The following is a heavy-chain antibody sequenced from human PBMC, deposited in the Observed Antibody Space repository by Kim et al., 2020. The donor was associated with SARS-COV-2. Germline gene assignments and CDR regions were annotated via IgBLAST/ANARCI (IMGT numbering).Heavy chain of an antibody. J-gene: IGHJ5*02. CDR3: ARGREYGSGSYYNSAVRTRYNWFDP. Sequence: SETLSLTCTVSGGSISSGGYYWSWIRQHPGKGLEWIGYIYYSGSTYYNPSLKSRVTISVDTSKNQFSLKLSSVTAADTAVYYCARGREYGSGSYYNSAVRTRYNWFDPWGQGTLVTVSS. V-gene: IGHV4-31*03. CDR2: IYYSGST. CDR1: GGSISSGGYY. D-gene: IGHD3-10*01.